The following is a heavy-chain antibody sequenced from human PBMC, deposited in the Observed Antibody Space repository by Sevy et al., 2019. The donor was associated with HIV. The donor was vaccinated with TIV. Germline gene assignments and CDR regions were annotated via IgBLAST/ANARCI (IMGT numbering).Heavy chain of an antibody. Sequence: ASVKVSCKASGYTFTSYYIHWVRQAPGQGLEWMGIIKPSGESTKYAQKFQGRLTLTKDTSTSTVYMELSSLRSEDTAVCFCARDVSLGTTDGYYFDFWGQGTLVTVSS. CDR2: IKPSGEST. CDR3: ARDVSLGTTDGYYFDF. J-gene: IGHJ4*02. D-gene: IGHD1-1*01. CDR1: GYTFTSYY. V-gene: IGHV1-46*01.